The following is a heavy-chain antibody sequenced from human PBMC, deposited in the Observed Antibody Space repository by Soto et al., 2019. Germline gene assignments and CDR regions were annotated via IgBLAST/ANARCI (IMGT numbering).Heavy chain of an antibody. D-gene: IGHD1-26*01. CDR2: MQPSSGRT. CDR1: GYSFTSLA. V-gene: IGHV1-8*01. J-gene: IGHJ4*02. CDR3: ARGVTAGVDY. Sequence: QVQLVQSGAAVREPGASVKVSCKASGYSFTSLAINWVRPTTGQGLEWMGWMQPSSGRTGYGQKLQGRVTMTRDTSINTADMELSSLTSDDTAFYYCARGVTAGVDYWGQGTLVTVSS.